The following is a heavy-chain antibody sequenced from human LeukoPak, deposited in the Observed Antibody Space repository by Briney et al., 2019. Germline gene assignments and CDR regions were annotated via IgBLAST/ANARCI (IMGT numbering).Heavy chain of an antibody. CDR2: ISGSGGST. V-gene: IGHV3-23*01. J-gene: IGHJ4*02. Sequence: GGSLRLSGAASGFTFSSYAMSWVRQAPGKGLEWVSAISGSGGSTYYADSVKGRFTISRDNAKNTLYLQMNSLRAEDTAVYYCAKVDYGDDEYYFDYWGQGTLVTVSS. CDR3: AKVDYGDDEYYFDY. CDR1: GFTFSSYA. D-gene: IGHD4-17*01.